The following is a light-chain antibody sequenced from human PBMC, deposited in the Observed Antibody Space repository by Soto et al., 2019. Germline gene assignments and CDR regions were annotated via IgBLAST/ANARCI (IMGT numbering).Light chain of an antibody. CDR1: QSVSSSY. Sequence: GLTQSPGALSLSPGERATLSCRASQSVSSSYLAWYQQKPGQAPRLLIYGASSRATGIPDRFSGSGSGTDFTLTISRLEPEDFAVYYCQQYGSSRWTFGQGTKVDI. J-gene: IGKJ1*01. CDR3: QQYGSSRWT. V-gene: IGKV3-20*01. CDR2: GAS.